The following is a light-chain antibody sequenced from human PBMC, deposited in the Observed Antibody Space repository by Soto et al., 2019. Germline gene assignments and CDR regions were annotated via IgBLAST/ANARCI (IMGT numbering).Light chain of an antibody. J-gene: IGKJ1*01. CDR2: DAS. V-gene: IGKV3-20*01. CDR1: QTVTNNY. CDR3: QQCATSPLT. Sequence: EIVLTPSPGTLSLSPGERATLFCRASQTVTNNYIAWYQQKPGQPPRLLIDDASRRASGIPDRFSGSGSGTDFTLTISRLEPEDFAVYYCQQCATSPLTFGQGTKVDIK.